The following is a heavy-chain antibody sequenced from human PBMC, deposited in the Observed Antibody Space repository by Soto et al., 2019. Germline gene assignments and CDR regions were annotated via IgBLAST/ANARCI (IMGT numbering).Heavy chain of an antibody. D-gene: IGHD6-19*01. CDR2: ISSSSSTI. CDR3: ARFPHMYSSGWYFDD. CDR1: GFTFSSYS. Sequence: GGSLRLSCAASGFTFSSYSMNWVRQAPGKGLEWVSYISSSSSTIYYADSVKGRFTISRDNAKNSLYLQMNSLRAEDTAVYYCARFPHMYSSGWYFDDWGQGTLVTVSS. J-gene: IGHJ4*02. V-gene: IGHV3-48*01.